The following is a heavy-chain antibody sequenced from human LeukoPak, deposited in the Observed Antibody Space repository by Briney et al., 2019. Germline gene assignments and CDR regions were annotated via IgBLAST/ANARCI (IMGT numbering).Heavy chain of an antibody. Sequence: PSETLSLTCTVSGGSVSSGSYYWSWIRQPPGKGLEWIGYIYYSGSTNYNPSLKSRVAISVDTSKNQFSLKLSSVTAADTAVYYCARGVGVRGVIPSRSYYYYGMDVWGQGTTVTVSS. D-gene: IGHD3-10*01. CDR1: GGSVSSGSYY. CDR2: IYYSGST. V-gene: IGHV4-61*01. J-gene: IGHJ6*02. CDR3: ARGVGVRGVIPSRSYYYYGMDV.